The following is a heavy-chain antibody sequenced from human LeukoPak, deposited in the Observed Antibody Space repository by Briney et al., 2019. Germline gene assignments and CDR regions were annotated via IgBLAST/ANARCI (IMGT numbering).Heavy chain of an antibody. V-gene: IGHV4-59*01. CDR3: ARGGRAVASNWFDP. CDR1: GASISGYY. J-gene: IGHJ5*02. Sequence: SETLSLTCTVSGASISGYYWSWIRQPPGKGLECIGYIYYSGSTNHNPSLKSRVTISVDTSKNQFSLKLSSVTAADTAVYYCARGGRAVASNWFDPWGQGTLVTVSS. CDR2: IYYSGST. D-gene: IGHD6-19*01.